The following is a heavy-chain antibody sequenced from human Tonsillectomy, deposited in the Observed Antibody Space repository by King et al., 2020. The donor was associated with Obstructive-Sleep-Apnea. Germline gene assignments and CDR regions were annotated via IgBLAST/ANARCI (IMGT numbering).Heavy chain of an antibody. CDR2: IYHTGST. Sequence: QLQESGPGLVKPSETLSLICTVSGYSISSGYYWGWIRQPPGKGLEWIGSIYHTGSTYDNPSLMSRLTISVDTSKNQFFLNLNSVTASDTAIYYCARALYYDSSGYFDYWDQGALVTVSS. CDR1: GYSISSGYY. J-gene: IGHJ4*01. CDR3: ARALYYDSSGYFDY. D-gene: IGHD3-22*01. V-gene: IGHV4-38-2*02.